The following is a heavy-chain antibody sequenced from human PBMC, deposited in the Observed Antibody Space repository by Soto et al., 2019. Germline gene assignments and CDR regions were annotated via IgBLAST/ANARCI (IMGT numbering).Heavy chain of an antibody. Sequence: GGSLRLSCAASGFTFSSYAMSWVRQAPGKGLEWVSAISGSGGSTYYADSVKGRFTISRDNSKNTLYLQMNSLRAEDTAVYYCAKASPHFSSTSCYSRLDYWGQGTLVTVSS. CDR3: AKASPHFSSTSCYSRLDY. V-gene: IGHV3-23*01. CDR2: ISGSGGST. CDR1: GFTFSSYA. D-gene: IGHD2-2*02. J-gene: IGHJ4*02.